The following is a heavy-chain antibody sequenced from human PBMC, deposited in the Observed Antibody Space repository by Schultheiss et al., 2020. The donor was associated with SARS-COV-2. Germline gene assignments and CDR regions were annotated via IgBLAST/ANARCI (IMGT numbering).Heavy chain of an antibody. V-gene: IGHV4-31*03. CDR3: ARTHIVVVVAATIPTLNWFDP. CDR1: GGSISRSGYY. D-gene: IGHD2-15*01. J-gene: IGHJ5*02. CDR2: IYYSGST. Sequence: SETLSLTCTFSGGSISRSGYYWSWIRQHPGKGLEWIGYIYYSGSTYYNPSLKSRVTISVDTSKNQFSLKLSSVTAADTAVYYCARTHIVVVVAATIPTLNWFDPWGQGTLVTVSS.